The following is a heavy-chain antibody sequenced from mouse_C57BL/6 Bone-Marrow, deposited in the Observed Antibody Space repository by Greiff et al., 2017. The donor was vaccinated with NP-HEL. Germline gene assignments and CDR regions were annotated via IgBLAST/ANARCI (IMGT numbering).Heavy chain of an antibody. Sequence: DVMLVESGGGLVQPGESLKLSCESNEYEFPSHDMSWVRKTPEKRLELVAAINSDGGSTYYPDTMERRFIISRDNTKKTLYLQMSSLRSEDTALYYCARQLWGNYAMDYWGQGTSVTVSS. J-gene: IGHJ4*01. CDR2: INSDGGST. CDR1: EYEFPSHD. CDR3: ARQLWGNYAMDY. D-gene: IGHD1-1*02. V-gene: IGHV5-2*01.